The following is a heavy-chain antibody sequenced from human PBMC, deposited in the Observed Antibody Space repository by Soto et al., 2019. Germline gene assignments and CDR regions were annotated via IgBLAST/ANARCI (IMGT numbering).Heavy chain of an antibody. CDR1: GSTFDDYA. D-gene: IGHD3-3*01. CDR3: AKAGFWSGYYSLVDY. CDR2: ISWNSGSI. Sequence: GGSLRLSCAASGSTFDDYAMHWVRQAPGKGLEWVSGISWNSGSIGYADSVKGRFTISRDNAKNSLYLQMNSLRAEDTALYYCAKAGFWSGYYSLVDYWGQGTLVTVSS. V-gene: IGHV3-9*01. J-gene: IGHJ4*02.